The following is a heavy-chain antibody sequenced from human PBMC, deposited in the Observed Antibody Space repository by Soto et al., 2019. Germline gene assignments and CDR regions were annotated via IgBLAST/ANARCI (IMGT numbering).Heavy chain of an antibody. V-gene: IGHV3-48*01. J-gene: IGHJ2*01. CDR2: ISSSSSTI. CDR1: GFTFSSYS. Sequence: GSLRLSCAASGFTFSSYSMNWVRRAPGKGLEWVSYISSSSSTIYYADSVKGRFTISRDNARNSLYLQMHSLRAEDTAVYYCARDSYMVRGVRYWYFDLWGRGTLVTVSS. CDR3: ARDSYMVRGVRYWYFDL. D-gene: IGHD3-10*01.